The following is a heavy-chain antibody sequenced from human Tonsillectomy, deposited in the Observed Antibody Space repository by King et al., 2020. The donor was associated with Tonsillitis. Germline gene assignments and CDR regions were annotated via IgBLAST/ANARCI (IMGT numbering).Heavy chain of an antibody. D-gene: IGHD2/OR15-2a*01. J-gene: IGHJ2*01. CDR1: GGALRHYY. CDR2: IDHSGSA. V-gene: IGHV4-34*01. Sequence: VQLQQWGAGLLKPSETLSLICGGYGGALRHYYWTWIRQPPGKGLEWIGEIDHSGSATYNPSLKSRVTIPVDTSKDQFSLKLHSVTAADTALYFWARGRGVTVRRRYFDLWGRGTPVTVSS. CDR3: ARGRGVTVRRRYFDL.